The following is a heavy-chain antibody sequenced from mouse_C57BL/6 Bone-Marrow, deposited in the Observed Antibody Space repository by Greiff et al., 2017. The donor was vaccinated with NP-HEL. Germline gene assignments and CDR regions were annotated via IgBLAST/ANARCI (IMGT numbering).Heavy chain of an antibody. CDR2: ISDGGSYT. V-gene: IGHV5-4*01. D-gene: IGHD1-1*01. J-gene: IGHJ4*01. Sequence: EVQLQESGGGLVKPGGSLKLSCAASGFTFSSYAMSWVRQTPEKRLEWVATISDGGSYTYYPDNVKGRFTISRDNAKNNLYLQMSHLKSEDTAMYYCSRERFTTVVATDAMDYWGQGTSVTVSS. CDR1: GFTFSSYA. CDR3: SRERFTTVVATDAMDY.